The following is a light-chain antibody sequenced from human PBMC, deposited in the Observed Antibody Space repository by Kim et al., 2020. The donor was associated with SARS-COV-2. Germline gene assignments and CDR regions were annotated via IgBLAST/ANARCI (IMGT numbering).Light chain of an antibody. CDR2: QDG. CDR1: KLRNKY. J-gene: IGLJ1*01. CDR3: QAWDSRTDNYV. V-gene: IGLV3-1*01. Sequence: SAGQTDSITCSGDKLRNKYDSWYQQKPGQSPVLVIYQDGKTPSGIPERFSGSNSGNTATLTISGTQAMDEADYYCQAWDSRTDNYVFGTGTKVTVL.